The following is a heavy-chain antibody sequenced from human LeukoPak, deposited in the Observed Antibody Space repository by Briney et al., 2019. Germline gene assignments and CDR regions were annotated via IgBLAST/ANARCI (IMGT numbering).Heavy chain of an antibody. CDR2: ISSSSSYI. V-gene: IGHV3-21*04. CDR3: AKDQQAVAGTRGVFDY. J-gene: IGHJ4*02. Sequence: GGSLRLSCAASGFTFSSYSMNWVRQAPGKGLEWVSSISSSSSYIYYADSVKGRFTISRDNSKNTLYLQMNSLRAEDTAVYYCAKDQQAVAGTRGVFDYWGQGTLVTVSS. CDR1: GFTFSSYS. D-gene: IGHD6-19*01.